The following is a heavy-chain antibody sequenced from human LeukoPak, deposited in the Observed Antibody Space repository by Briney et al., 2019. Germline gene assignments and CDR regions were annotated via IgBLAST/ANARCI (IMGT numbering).Heavy chain of an antibody. D-gene: IGHD3-16*01. CDR3: ARWPGGAVDH. Sequence: SETLSLTCTVSGYSISSGYYWGWIRQPPGKGLEWIGSIYHSGSTYYNPSLKSRVTISVDTSKNQFSLKLSSVTAADTAVYYCARWPGGAVDHWGQGTLVTVSS. CDR2: IYHSGST. J-gene: IGHJ4*02. CDR1: GYSISSGYY. V-gene: IGHV4-38-2*02.